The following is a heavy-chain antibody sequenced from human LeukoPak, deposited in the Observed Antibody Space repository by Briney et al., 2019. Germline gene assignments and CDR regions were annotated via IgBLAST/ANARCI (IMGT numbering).Heavy chain of an antibody. Sequence: PGGSLRLSCAASGFTFNTYTMSWVRQTPGKGLEWVSAISGSGSRTNYADSVRGRFTLSRDNSKNTLYLQMNSLRAEDTAVYYCAKDFQTILDWGQGTLVTVSS. CDR3: AKDFQTILD. J-gene: IGHJ4*02. CDR1: GFTFNTYT. D-gene: IGHD3-3*01. CDR2: ISGSGSRT. V-gene: IGHV3-23*01.